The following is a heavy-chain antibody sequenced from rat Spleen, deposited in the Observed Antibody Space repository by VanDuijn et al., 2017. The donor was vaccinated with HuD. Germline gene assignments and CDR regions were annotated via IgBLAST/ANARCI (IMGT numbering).Heavy chain of an antibody. D-gene: IGHD1-10*01. Sequence: EVQLMESGRGLVQPGRSLKLSCVASGFTFNNYWMTWIRQAPGKGLEWVASITNTGRNTYYPDSMKGRFTVSRDNAKSTLYLQMDSLRSDDTATYYCARYNNGFAYWGQGTLVTVSS. CDR3: ARYNNGFAY. CDR1: GFTFNNYW. CDR2: ITNTGRNT. V-gene: IGHV5-31*01. J-gene: IGHJ3*01.